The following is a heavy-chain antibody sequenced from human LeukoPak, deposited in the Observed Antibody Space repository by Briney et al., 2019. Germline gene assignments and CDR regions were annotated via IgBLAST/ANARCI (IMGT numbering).Heavy chain of an antibody. CDR1: GGSISSYY. D-gene: IGHD3-22*01. J-gene: IGHJ4*02. Sequence: SETLSLTCTVSGGSISSYYWSWLRQPAGKGLEWIGRIYTSGSTNYNPSLKSRVTMSVDTSKDQFSLKLSSVTAADTAVYYCARDHYYDSSGYDPTFDYWGQGTLVTVSS. CDR2: IYTSGST. V-gene: IGHV4-4*07. CDR3: ARDHYYDSSGYDPTFDY.